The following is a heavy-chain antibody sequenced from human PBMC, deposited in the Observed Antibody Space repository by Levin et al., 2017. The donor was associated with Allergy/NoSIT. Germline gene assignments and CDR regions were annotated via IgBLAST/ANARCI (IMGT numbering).Heavy chain of an antibody. CDR2: INHSGST. Sequence: SETLSLTCAVYGGSFSGYYWSWIRQPPGKGLEWIGEINHSGSTNYNPSLKSRVTISVDTSKNQFSLKLSSVTAADTAVYYCARGARDKEQRRRAVKAAAGIKWFDPWGQGTLVTVSS. D-gene: IGHD6-13*01. V-gene: IGHV4-34*01. J-gene: IGHJ5*02. CDR3: ARGARDKEQRRRAVKAAAGIKWFDP. CDR1: GGSFSGYY.